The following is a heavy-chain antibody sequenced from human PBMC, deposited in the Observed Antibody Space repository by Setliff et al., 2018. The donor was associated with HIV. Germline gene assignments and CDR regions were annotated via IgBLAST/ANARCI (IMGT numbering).Heavy chain of an antibody. Sequence: PSETLSLTCTVSGGSISSHFWSWIRQPPGKGLEWIGTVSYSGSTNYNTSLKSRVTISVDTSENQFSLKLSSVTAADTAVYYCARRLGATVFYYFDYWGQGTLVTVSS. D-gene: IGHD3-16*01. CDR2: VSYSGST. J-gene: IGHJ4*02. CDR1: GGSISSHF. V-gene: IGHV4-59*11. CDR3: ARRLGATVFYYFDY.